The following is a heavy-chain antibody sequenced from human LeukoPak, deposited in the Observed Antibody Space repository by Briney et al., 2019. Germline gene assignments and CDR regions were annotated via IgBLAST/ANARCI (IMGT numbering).Heavy chain of an antibody. D-gene: IGHD3-9*01. Sequence: SETLSLTCTVSGGSISSYYWSWIRQPPGKGLEWIGYIYYSGSTNYNPSLTSRVTISVDTSKNQFSLKMSSVTAADTAVYYCASQGYDILTGYYGFDYWGQGTLVTVSS. CDR3: ASQGYDILTGYYGFDY. V-gene: IGHV4-59*01. CDR1: GGSISSYY. J-gene: IGHJ4*02. CDR2: IYYSGST.